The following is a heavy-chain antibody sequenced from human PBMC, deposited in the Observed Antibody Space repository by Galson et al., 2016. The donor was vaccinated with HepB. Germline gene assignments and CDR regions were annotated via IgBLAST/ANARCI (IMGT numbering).Heavy chain of an antibody. Sequence: VKVSCKASGYTFAGYYMHWVRQAPGQGLEWLGWVNPNSGATKYAQKFQGSLTMTTETSINPGYMDLSRLRSADTAVYYCARVPGSTDHNWFDPWGQGTLVTVST. CDR3: ARVPGSTDHNWFDP. V-gene: IGHV1-2*02. CDR1: GYTFAGYY. D-gene: IGHD6-13*01. CDR2: VNPNSGAT. J-gene: IGHJ5*02.